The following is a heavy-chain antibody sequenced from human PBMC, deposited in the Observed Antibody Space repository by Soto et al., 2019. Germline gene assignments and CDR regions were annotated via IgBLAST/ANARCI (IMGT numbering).Heavy chain of an antibody. J-gene: IGHJ6*02. Sequence: PSQTLSLTCAVPGYSISSGYYWGWIRQPPGKGLEWIGSIYHSGSTYYNPSLKSRVTISVDTSKNPFSPKLSSVTAADTAVYYCARVGVYGMDVWGQGTTVTVSS. CDR1: GYSISSGYY. CDR3: ARVGVYGMDV. CDR2: IYHSGST. D-gene: IGHD3-10*01. V-gene: IGHV4-38-2*01.